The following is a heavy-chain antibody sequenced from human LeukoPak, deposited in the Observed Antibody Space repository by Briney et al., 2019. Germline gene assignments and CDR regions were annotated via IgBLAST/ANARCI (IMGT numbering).Heavy chain of an antibody. Sequence: SETLSLTCTVSGGSISSYSWSWIRQPPGKGLEWIRHISHIRTTNYIPSLTSRVTISVDTSTKQCSLKLSSVTAADTAVYYCASLGTTVTRFDYWGQGTLVTVS. D-gene: IGHD1-1*01. CDR1: GGSISSYS. CDR2: ISHIRTT. J-gene: IGHJ4*02. CDR3: ASLGTTVTRFDY. V-gene: IGHV4-59*01.